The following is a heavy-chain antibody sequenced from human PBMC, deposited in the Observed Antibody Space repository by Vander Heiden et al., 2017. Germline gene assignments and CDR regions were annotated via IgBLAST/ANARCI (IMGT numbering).Heavy chain of an antibody. Sequence: EVQLLESGGGVIQPGGSLRLSCAASGFTFSNYAMSWVRQAPGKGLEWVSAITGSGGNTYYADSVKGRFAISRDNSKNTLFLQMNSLRVEDTAVFYCAKFDILYAFDIWGQGTMVTVSS. D-gene: IGHD3-9*01. V-gene: IGHV3-23*01. CDR3: AKFDILYAFDI. CDR2: ITGSGGNT. CDR1: GFTFSNYA. J-gene: IGHJ3*02.